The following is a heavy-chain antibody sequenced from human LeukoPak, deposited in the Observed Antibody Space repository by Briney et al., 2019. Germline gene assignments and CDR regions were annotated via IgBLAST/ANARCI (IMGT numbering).Heavy chain of an antibody. CDR1: GFTFSDYY. Sequence: GSSLRLSCAASGFTFSDYYIHWVRQAPGKGLQWVAVISHDGSKKYYADSVKGRFTISRDNSKNTLYVQMNSLRAEDTAVYYCARGTSSVYSSGNYWGQGTLVTVSS. J-gene: IGHJ4*02. CDR3: ARGTSSVYSSGNY. D-gene: IGHD6-19*01. CDR2: ISHDGSKK. V-gene: IGHV3-30*03.